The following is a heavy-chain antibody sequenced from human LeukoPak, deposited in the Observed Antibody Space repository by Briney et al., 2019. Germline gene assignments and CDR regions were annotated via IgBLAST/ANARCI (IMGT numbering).Heavy chain of an antibody. J-gene: IGHJ6*03. V-gene: IGHV3-21*01. Sequence: GGSLRLSCAASGFTFSSYSMNWVRQAPGKGLEWVSSISSSSSYIYYAGSVKGRFTISRDNAKNTLYLQMNSLRAEDTAVYYCARGIDYMDVWGKGTTVTVSS. D-gene: IGHD2-15*01. CDR3: ARGIDYMDV. CDR1: GFTFSSYS. CDR2: ISSSSSYI.